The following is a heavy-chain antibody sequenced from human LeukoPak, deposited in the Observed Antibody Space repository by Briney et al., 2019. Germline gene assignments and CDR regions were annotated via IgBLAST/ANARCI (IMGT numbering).Heavy chain of an antibody. V-gene: IGHV1-2*02. CDR2: INPNSGGT. J-gene: IGHJ4*02. D-gene: IGHD2-15*01. CDR3: ARGRYEYCSGGSCPTY. Sequence: GASVTVSCKASGYTFTGYYMHWVRQAPGQGLEWMGWINPNSGGTNYAQKFQGRVTMTRDTSISTAYMELSRLRSDDTAVYYCARGRYEYCSGGSCPTYWGQGTLVTVSS. CDR1: GYTFTGYY.